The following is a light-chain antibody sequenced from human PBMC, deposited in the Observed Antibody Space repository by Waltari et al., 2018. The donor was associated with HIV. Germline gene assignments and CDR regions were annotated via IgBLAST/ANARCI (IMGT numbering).Light chain of an antibody. CDR1: SSDIGAYNF. CDR2: EVS. V-gene: IGLV2-14*01. J-gene: IGLJ2*01. Sequence: QSALTQPASVSGSPGKSITISCIGSSSDIGAYNFVSWYQQRPGKAPKLMIHEVSDRPSGSSSRFSGSKSGITASLTISGLQADDEADYYCASYTRSGILLFGGGTRLTVL. CDR3: ASYTRSGILL.